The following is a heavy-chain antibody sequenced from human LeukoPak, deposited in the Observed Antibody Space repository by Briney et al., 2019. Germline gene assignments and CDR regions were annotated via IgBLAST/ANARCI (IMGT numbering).Heavy chain of an antibody. CDR2: ISSSSSYI. CDR1: GFTFSSYS. J-gene: IGHJ4*02. D-gene: IGHD6-19*01. CDR3: ARDRIAVAYFDY. V-gene: IGHV3-21*01. Sequence: GGSLRLSCAASGFTFSSYSMNWVRQAPEKGLEWVSSISSSSSYIYYADSVKGRSTISRDNAKNSLYLQMNSLRAEDTAVYYCARDRIAVAYFDYWGQGTLVTVSS.